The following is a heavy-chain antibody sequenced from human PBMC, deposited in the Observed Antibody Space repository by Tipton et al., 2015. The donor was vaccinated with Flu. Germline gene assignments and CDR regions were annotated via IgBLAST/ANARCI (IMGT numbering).Heavy chain of an antibody. J-gene: IGHJ6*02. CDR3: ARDLARQFLYYYGMDV. CDR1: GYTFTSYG. CDR2: ISAYNGNT. D-gene: IGHD2/OR15-2a*01. V-gene: IGHV1-18*01. Sequence: QVQLVQSGAEVKKPGASVKVSCKASGYTFTSYGISWVRPAPGQGLEWMGWISAYNGNTNYAQKLQGRVTMTTDTSTSTAYMELRSLRSDDTAVYYCARDLARQFLYYYGMDVWGQGTTVTVSS.